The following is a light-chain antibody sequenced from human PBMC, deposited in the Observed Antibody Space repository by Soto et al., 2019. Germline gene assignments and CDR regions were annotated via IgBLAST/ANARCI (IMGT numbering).Light chain of an antibody. CDR2: EAS. Sequence: IQLTQSPSSLSASVGDRVTITCRASQGISSHLAWYQQKPGKAPKLLMYEASTLQSGVPSRFSGSRSGTDFTLAIRSLQPEDFATYYCQQLNSYTLTFGQGTRLEIK. CDR1: QGISSH. V-gene: IGKV1-9*01. CDR3: QQLNSYTLT. J-gene: IGKJ5*01.